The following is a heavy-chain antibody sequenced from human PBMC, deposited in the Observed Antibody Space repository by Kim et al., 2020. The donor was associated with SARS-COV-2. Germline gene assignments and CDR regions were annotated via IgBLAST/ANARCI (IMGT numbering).Heavy chain of an antibody. Sequence: GGSLRLSCAASGFTFSNAWMSWVRQAPGKGLEWVGRIKSKTDGGTTDYAAPVKGRFTISRDDSKNTLYLQMNSLKTEDTAVYYCTTDDIDDIVATIARGSHLRLYWGQGTLVTVSS. CDR3: TTDDIDDIVATIARGSHLRLY. CDR2: IKSKTDGGTT. CDR1: GFTFSNAW. J-gene: IGHJ4*02. V-gene: IGHV3-15*01. D-gene: IGHD5-12*01.